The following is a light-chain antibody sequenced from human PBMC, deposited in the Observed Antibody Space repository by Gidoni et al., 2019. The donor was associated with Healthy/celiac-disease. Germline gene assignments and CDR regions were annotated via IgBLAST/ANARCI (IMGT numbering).Light chain of an antibody. V-gene: IGKV1-39*01. J-gene: IGKJ3*01. CDR3: QPSYSNLFT. Sequence: DIQMTQSPSSLSASVGDRVTITCRASQSISSYLNWYQQKPGKAPKLLIYAASSLQSGVPSRFSGSGSGTEFTLTISSLQPEDFATYYCQPSYSNLFTFGPXTKVDIK. CDR1: QSISSY. CDR2: AAS.